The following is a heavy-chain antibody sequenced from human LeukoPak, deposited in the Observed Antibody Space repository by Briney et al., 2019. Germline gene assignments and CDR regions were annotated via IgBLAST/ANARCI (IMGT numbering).Heavy chain of an antibody. V-gene: IGHV4-34*01. Sequence: SESLSLTCAVYGGSFRGSYWSSVREPPGKGRGWSWEINHSGRIKYNPSLMSRATISLDTTKNKFSLKLSPVTAADTAVYYCARVRGLYSSSWYIPGYYYGIDVWGKGTTVTVSS. D-gene: IGHD6-13*01. CDR1: GGSFRGSY. CDR2: INHSGRI. J-gene: IGHJ6*04. CDR3: ARVRGLYSSSWYIPGYYYGIDV.